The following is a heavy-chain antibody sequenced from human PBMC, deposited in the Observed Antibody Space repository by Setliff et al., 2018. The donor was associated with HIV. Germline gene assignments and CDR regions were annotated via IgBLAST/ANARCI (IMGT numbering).Heavy chain of an antibody. D-gene: IGHD2-15*01. Sequence: PGGSLRLSCVASGFTFYCYGLSWVRQAPGKGLEWVATVSHDVGSTYYADPVEGRFTISRDNSKNMLYLQMNNLRADDTAVYYCAREPWSGGSCYSGYLDYGGQGTLVTVS. V-gene: IGHV3-23*01. CDR3: AREPWSGGSCYSGYLDY. J-gene: IGHJ4*02. CDR2: VSHDVGST. CDR1: GFTFYCYG.